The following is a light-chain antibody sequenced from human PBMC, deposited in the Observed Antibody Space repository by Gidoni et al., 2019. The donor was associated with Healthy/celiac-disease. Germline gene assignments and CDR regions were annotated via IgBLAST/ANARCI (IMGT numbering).Light chain of an antibody. CDR2: GKN. Sequence: SSELTQDPAVSVALGQTVSITCQGDSLRSSDASWYQQKPGQAPVLVIYGKNNRPSGIPDRFSGSSSGNTAALTITGAQAEDEADYYCNSRDSSGNHLWVFGGGTKLTVL. J-gene: IGLJ3*02. CDR3: NSRDSSGNHLWV. CDR1: SLRSSD. V-gene: IGLV3-19*01.